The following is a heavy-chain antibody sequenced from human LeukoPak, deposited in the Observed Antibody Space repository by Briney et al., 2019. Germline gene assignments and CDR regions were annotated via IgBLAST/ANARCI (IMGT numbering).Heavy chain of an antibody. CDR3: ARRIWYHDILTAYNI. D-gene: IGHD3-9*01. V-gene: IGHV4-34*01. CDR1: GGSFSGYY. J-gene: IGHJ4*02. CDR2: INHSGGT. Sequence: SETLSLTCAVYGGSFSGYYWSWIRQPPGKGLEWIGEINHSGGTNYNPSLKSRVTISVDTSKNQFSLNLSSVTAADTAVYYCARRIWYHDILTAYNIWGQGTPVTVSS.